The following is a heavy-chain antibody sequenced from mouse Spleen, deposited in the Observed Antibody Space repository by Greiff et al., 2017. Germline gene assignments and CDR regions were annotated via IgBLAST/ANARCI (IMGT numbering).Heavy chain of an antibody. CDR1: GFTFSDYY. J-gene: IGHJ3*01. V-gene: IGHV5-4*02. CDR2: ISDGGSYT. D-gene: IGHD2-3*01. Sequence: EVHLVESGGGLVKPGGSLKLSCAASGFTFSDYYMYWVRQTPEKRLEWVATISDGGSYTYYPDSVKGRFTISRDNAKNNLYLQMSSLKSEDTAMYYCARVDGAFAYWGQGTLVTVSA. CDR3: ARVDGAFAY.